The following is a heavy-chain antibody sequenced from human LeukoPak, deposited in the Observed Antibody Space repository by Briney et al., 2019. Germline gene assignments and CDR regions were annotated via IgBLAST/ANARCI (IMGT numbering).Heavy chain of an antibody. J-gene: IGHJ5*02. D-gene: IGHD1-14*01. Sequence: GGSLRLSCAASGFTLSSYSMNWVRQAPGRGLEWVSYISSSSSTIYYSDSVKGRFTISRDNAKNSLYLQMNSLRAEDTAVYFCSRNPTAYNWFDPGAREPWSPSPQ. CDR2: ISSSSSTI. V-gene: IGHV3-48*01. CDR1: GFTLSSYS. CDR3: SRNPTAYNWFDP.